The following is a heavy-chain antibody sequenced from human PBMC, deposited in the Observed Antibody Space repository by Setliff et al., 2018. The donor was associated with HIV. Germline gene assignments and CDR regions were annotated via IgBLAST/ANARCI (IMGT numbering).Heavy chain of an antibody. V-gene: IGHV3-7*01. Sequence: GGSLRLSCAGTGFTFSTYWMSWVRQAPGKGLEWVANINQDGATKYYVDSVRGRFTISRDNAKKTLYLQMNSLRGEDTALYYCAREYSYGYRIDYWGQGTLVTVSS. J-gene: IGHJ4*02. CDR1: GFTFSTYW. CDR3: AREYSYGYRIDY. CDR2: INQDGATK. D-gene: IGHD5-18*01.